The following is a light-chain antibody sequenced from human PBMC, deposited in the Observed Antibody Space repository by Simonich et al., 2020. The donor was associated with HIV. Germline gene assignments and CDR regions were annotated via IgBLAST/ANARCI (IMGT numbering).Light chain of an antibody. J-gene: IGKJ1*01. CDR2: LGS. CDR3: MQGTLWWT. CDR1: QSLLGNNGFNY. Sequence: IVMTQSPLSLPVTPGEPASISCRSSQSLLGNNGFNYLDWYLQKPGQSPQILIYLGSNRASGVPDRFSGSGSGTDFTLKISRVEAEDVGIYYCMQGTLWWTFGQGTKVEIK. V-gene: IGKV2-28*01.